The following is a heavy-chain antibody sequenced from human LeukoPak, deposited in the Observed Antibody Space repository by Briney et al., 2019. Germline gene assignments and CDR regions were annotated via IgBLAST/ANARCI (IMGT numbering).Heavy chain of an antibody. CDR2: ISYDGNKQ. CDR3: AHDAYSYRRYKYGAFDV. J-gene: IGHJ4*02. V-gene: IGHV3-30*18. CDR1: GFILSDYG. Sequence: PGGSLRLSCAASGFILSDYGVHWVRQVPGKGVEGVATISYDGNKQFYGDSVKGRFTISRDDSKNTVFLHMNNLGPEDTAVYYCAHDAYSYRRYKYGAFDVWGRGTLVTVSS. D-gene: IGHD4/OR15-4a*01.